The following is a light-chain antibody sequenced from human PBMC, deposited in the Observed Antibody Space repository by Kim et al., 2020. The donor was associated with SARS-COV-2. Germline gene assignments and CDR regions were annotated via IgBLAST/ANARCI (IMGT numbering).Light chain of an antibody. V-gene: IGKV3-11*01. Sequence: EIVLTQSPATLSLSPGERATLSCRASQSVGNSLAWFQQKPGPAPRLLIFETSNRATGIPARFSGSGSGTGFTLTISSLEPEDFAVYYCQQRYTRPLTFGGGTKVDIK. CDR1: QSVGNS. CDR2: ETS. J-gene: IGKJ4*01. CDR3: QQRYTRPLT.